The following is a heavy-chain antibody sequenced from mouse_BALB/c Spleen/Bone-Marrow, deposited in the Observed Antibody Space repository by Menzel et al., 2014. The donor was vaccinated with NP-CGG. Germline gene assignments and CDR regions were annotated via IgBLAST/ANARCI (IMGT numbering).Heavy chain of an antibody. J-gene: IGHJ2*01. CDR2: IFPYNGGA. Sequence: DVKLQESGPELVEPGASVKISCKASGYTFTDYNMHWVKLSHGKSLEWIGYIFPYNGGADYDQKFRSRATLTVDTSSTTAYMELRSLXXXDSAVYYCXRAANYDPHFDYWGQGTTLTVSS. D-gene: IGHD2-4*01. V-gene: IGHV1S29*02. CDR3: XRAANYDPHFDY. CDR1: GYTFTDYN.